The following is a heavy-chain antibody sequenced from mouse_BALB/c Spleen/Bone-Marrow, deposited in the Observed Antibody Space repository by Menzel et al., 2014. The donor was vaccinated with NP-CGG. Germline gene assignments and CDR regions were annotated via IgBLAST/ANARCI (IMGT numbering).Heavy chain of an antibody. J-gene: IGHJ2*01. CDR1: GYTFTDYA. CDR2: ISTYSGNT. V-gene: IGHV1-67*01. CDR3: ARSYYGSSQPFDY. D-gene: IGHD1-1*01. Sequence: VQLQQSGPELVRPGVSVKISCKGSGYTFTDYAMHWVKQSHAESLEWIGVISTYSGNTNYNQKFKGKATMTVDKSSSTAYMELAKLTSEDSAIYYCARSYYGSSQPFDYWGQGTTLTVSS.